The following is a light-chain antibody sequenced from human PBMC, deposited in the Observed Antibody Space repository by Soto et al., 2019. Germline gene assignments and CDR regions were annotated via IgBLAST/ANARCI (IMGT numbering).Light chain of an antibody. CDR2: DVS. CDR3: CSYAGSYLVV. V-gene: IGLV2-11*01. J-gene: IGLJ2*01. CDR1: SSDVGGYNY. Sequence: QSVLTQPRSVSGSPGQSVTISCTGTSSDVGGYNYVSWYQQHPGKAPKLMIYDVSKRPSRVPDRFSGSKSGNTASLTISGLQAEDEADYYCCSYAGSYLVVFGGGTKVTVL.